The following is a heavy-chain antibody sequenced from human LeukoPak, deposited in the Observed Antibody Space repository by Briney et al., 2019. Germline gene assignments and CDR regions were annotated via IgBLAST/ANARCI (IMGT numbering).Heavy chain of an antibody. V-gene: IGHV3-13*01. Sequence: PGGSLRLSCAASGFTLSSYDMHWVRQATGKGLEWVSGIGTAGDTYYPGSVKGRFTISRENGKNSLYLQMNSLRAGDTAVYYCAGGSWYSRGWYDSWGQGTLVTVSS. CDR2: IGTAGDT. CDR1: GFTLSSYD. CDR3: AGGSWYSRGWYDS. J-gene: IGHJ5*01. D-gene: IGHD6-13*01.